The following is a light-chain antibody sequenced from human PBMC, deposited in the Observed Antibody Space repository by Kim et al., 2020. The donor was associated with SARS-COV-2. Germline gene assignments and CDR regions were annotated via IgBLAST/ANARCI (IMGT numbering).Light chain of an antibody. CDR3: QQYGRSAA. Sequence: LAPGTRAPLACRASQTVNHNYLAWYQHKPGQAPRLLIFDASTRATGIPDRFSGSGSGTDFTLTISRLEPEDVAIYYCQQYGRSAAFGQGTKVDIK. CDR2: DAS. V-gene: IGKV3-20*01. CDR1: QTVNHNY. J-gene: IGKJ1*01.